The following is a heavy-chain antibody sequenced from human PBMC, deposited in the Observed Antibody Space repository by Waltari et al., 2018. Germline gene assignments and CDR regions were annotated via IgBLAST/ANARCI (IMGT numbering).Heavy chain of an antibody. D-gene: IGHD3-10*01. V-gene: IGHV4-61*02. CDR2: ISTTGTA. CDR3: ARDLGLDYGSGNFYRNWFDP. CDR1: GGSISSVDYF. J-gene: IGHJ5*02. Sequence: QVQLQESGPGLVRPSQTLSLTCTVSGGSISSVDYFWSWIRQPAGKGLEWIGRISTTGTANDNPSFNSRVTISVDTSKNQFSLNLRSVTAADTAVYYCARDLGLDYGSGNFYRNWFDPWGQGTLVTVSS.